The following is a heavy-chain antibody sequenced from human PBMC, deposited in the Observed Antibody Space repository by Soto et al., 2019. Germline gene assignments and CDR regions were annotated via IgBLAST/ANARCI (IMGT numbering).Heavy chain of an antibody. Sequence: EEQLLESGGGLIHPGGSLRLSCATSGFTFSTYAISWVRQAPGKGLEWVSTISGNSEITYYADSVKGRFTISKDSSTNTVYRQMSSLRAEDTAAYYCAKDKYSGSGRNRYYYFYHGMDVWGQGTTVTVSS. J-gene: IGHJ6*02. D-gene: IGHD3-10*01. CDR2: ISGNSEIT. CDR1: GFTFSTYA. V-gene: IGHV3-23*01. CDR3: AKDKYSGSGRNRYYYFYHGMDV.